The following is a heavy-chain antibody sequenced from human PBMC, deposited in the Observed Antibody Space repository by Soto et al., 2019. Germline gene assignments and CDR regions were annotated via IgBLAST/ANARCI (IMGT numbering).Heavy chain of an antibody. D-gene: IGHD1-26*01. CDR2: IYYSGST. J-gene: IGHJ4*02. V-gene: IGHV4-59*01. CDR1: GVSISSYY. CDR3: ARENWEHDY. Sequence: SETLALPYTVSGVSISSYYWSWIRQPPGKGLEWIGYIYYSGSTNYNPSLKSRVTISVDTSKNQFSLKLSSVTAADTAVYYCARENWEHDYWGQGPLVTVSS.